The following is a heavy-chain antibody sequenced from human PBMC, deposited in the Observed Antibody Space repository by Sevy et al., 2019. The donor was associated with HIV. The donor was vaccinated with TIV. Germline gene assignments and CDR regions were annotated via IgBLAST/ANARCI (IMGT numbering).Heavy chain of an antibody. J-gene: IGHJ4*02. Sequence: GGSLRLSCAASGFTFNRYSMHWVRQAPGKGLEWVATISFDATNKHYPDSVKGRFTISRDNAKNSLYLQMNSLRAEDTAVYYCARGRIAVAVLWGQGTLVTVSS. CDR1: GFTFNRYS. CDR2: ISFDATNK. V-gene: IGHV3-30-3*01. CDR3: ARGRIAVAVL. D-gene: IGHD6-19*01.